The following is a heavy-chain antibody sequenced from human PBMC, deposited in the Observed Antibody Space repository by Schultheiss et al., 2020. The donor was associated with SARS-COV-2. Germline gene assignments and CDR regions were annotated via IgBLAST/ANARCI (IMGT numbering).Heavy chain of an antibody. CDR3: ARVLFIGRYHRHGAFDI. Sequence: GGSLRLSCAASGFTFSSYWMSWVRQAPGKGLEWVANIKQDGSEKYYVDSVKGRFTISRDNAKNTLYLQMNSLRAEDTAQYYCARVLFIGRYHRHGAFDIWGQGTMVTVSS. J-gene: IGHJ3*02. D-gene: IGHD1-26*01. CDR1: GFTFSSYW. V-gene: IGHV3-7*04. CDR2: IKQDGSEK.